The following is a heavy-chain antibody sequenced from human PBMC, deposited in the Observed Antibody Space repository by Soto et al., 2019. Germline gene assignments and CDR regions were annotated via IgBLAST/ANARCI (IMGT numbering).Heavy chain of an antibody. D-gene: IGHD3-22*01. CDR3: ARWDYYYSSGYYLICYGLDV. J-gene: IGHJ6*02. Sequence: SETLSLTCTVSGGSVSSGSYYWSWILHPPGKGLEWVGYIYYTVSTKYNPSLKSRVSISLDTSKNHFSLKLSSLTAADTAVYYCARWDYYYSSGYYLICYGLDVWGQGTPVTVSS. CDR1: GGSVSSGSYY. V-gene: IGHV4-61*03. CDR2: IYYTVST.